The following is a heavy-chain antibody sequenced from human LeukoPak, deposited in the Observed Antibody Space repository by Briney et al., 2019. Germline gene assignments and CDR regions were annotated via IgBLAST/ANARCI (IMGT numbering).Heavy chain of an antibody. Sequence: PSETLSLTCTVSGGSISSYYWSWIRQPPGKGLEWIGYIYYSGSTNYNPSLKSRVTISVDTSKNQFSLKLSSVTAADTAVYYCARDRGIAAAGPEYWGQGTLVTVSS. CDR3: ARDRGIAAAGPEY. CDR1: GGSISSYY. CDR2: IYYSGST. J-gene: IGHJ4*02. D-gene: IGHD6-13*01. V-gene: IGHV4-59*12.